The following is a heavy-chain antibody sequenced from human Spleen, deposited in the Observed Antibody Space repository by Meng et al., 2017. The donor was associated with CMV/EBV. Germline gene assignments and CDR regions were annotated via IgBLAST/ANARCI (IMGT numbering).Heavy chain of an antibody. CDR1: FTFRHFA. D-gene: IGHD4-17*01. Sequence: FTFRHFALPSVRQAPGKGLEWVAVISYDGKNKYYTVSVKGRFTLSRDNSKNTVYVQMNSLRVEDTAVYYCARAVGRGTWYGNWLDPWGQGTLVTVSS. J-gene: IGHJ5*02. V-gene: IGHV3-30*04. CDR2: ISYDGKNK. CDR3: ARAVGRGTWYGNWLDP.